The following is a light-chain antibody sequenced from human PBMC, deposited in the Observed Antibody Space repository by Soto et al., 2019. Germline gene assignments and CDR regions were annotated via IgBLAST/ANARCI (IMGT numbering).Light chain of an antibody. J-gene: IGLJ1*01. CDR3: SSYTTTGTQV. V-gene: IGLV2-14*03. CDR1: TSDVGGFDY. Sequence: QSALTQPASVSGSPGQSITISCTGTTSDVGGFDYVSWYQQHPDKAPKLMIYDVTTRPSGVSDRFSGSKSGNTASLTISGLQAEDEADYYCSSYTTTGTQVFGPGTKLTVL. CDR2: DVT.